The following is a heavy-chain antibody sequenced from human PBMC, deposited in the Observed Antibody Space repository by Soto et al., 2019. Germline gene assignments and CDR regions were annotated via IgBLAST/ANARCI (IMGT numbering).Heavy chain of an antibody. V-gene: IGHV3-30*18. CDR2: ISYDGNNK. CDR3: AKDLQAYGDYDYYCYGLDV. CDR1: GFTFSTFG. Sequence: QLVESGGGVVPPGASLRLSCAASGFTFSTFGMQWVRQTPGKGLEWVAVISYDGNNKVYADSVKGRFTISRDNFKNTVDLVMNNLKVDDTAVYYCAKDLQAYGDYDYYCYGLDVWGQGATVSVSS. J-gene: IGHJ6*02. D-gene: IGHD4-17*01.